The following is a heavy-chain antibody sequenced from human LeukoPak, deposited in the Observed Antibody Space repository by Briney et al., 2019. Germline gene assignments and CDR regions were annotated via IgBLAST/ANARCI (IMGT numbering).Heavy chain of an antibody. CDR2: IYYSGNT. V-gene: IGHV4-61*01. CDR3: ARDRVGLWSDY. J-gene: IGHJ4*02. D-gene: IGHD3-10*01. CDR1: GGSVSSGSYY. Sequence: SETLSLTCTVSGGSVSSGSYYWSWIRQPPGKGLEWIGYIYYSGNTNYNPSLKSRVTISVDTSKNQFSLKLSSVTAADTAVYYCARDRVGLWSDYWGQGTLVTVSS.